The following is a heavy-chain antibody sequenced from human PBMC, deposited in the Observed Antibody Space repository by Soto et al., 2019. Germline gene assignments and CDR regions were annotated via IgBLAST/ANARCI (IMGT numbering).Heavy chain of an antibody. V-gene: IGHV4-4*07. CDR3: ARSWETSHDY. CDR1: SGSISTDY. D-gene: IGHD1-26*01. CDR2: IHASEIT. J-gene: IGHJ4*02. Sequence: PSETLSLTCTVSSGSISTDYWSWIRQPAGKGLEWIGRIHASEITDYNPSLKSRVTMSVDTSTNLFSLNLTSVTAADTAVYYCARSWETSHDYWGQGTLVTVSS.